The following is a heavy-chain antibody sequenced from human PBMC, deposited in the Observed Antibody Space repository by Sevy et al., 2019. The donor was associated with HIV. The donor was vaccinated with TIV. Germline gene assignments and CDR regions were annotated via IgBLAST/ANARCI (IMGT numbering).Heavy chain of an antibody. V-gene: IGHV1-2*06. CDR3: ARETAAWINYYYGMDV. D-gene: IGHD6-13*01. Sequence: ASVKVSCKASGYTFTGYYMHWVRQAPGQGLEWMGRINPNSGGTNYAQKFQGRVTMTRDTSISTAYMELSRLRSDDTAVYYCARETAAWINYYYGMDVWGQGTTVTVSS. CDR2: INPNSGGT. J-gene: IGHJ6*02. CDR1: GYTFTGYY.